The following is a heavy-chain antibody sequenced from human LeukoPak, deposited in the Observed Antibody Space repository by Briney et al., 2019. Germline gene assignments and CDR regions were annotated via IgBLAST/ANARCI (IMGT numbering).Heavy chain of an antibody. CDR3: AKDSSGSYFDY. D-gene: IGHD1-26*01. V-gene: IGHV3-23*01. J-gene: IGHJ4*02. CDR1: GFIFSSYA. CDR2: ISGSGGST. Sequence: PGGSLRLSCAASGFIFSSYAMSWVRQAPGKGLEWVSGISGSGGSTYYADSVKGRFTISRDKSKNTLYLQMYSLIAEDTAVYYCAKDSSGSYFDYWGQGTLVTVSS.